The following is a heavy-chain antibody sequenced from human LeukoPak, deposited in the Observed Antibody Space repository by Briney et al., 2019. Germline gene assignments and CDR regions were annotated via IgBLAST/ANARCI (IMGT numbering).Heavy chain of an antibody. J-gene: IGHJ4*02. CDR1: GGSISSGGYY. CDR2: IYYSGST. D-gene: IGHD5/OR15-5a*01. CDR3: ARGRRERVSSFDY. Sequence: SQTLSLTCTVSGGSISSGGYYWSWIRQHPGKGLEWIGYIYYSGSTYYNPSLKSRVTISVDTSKNQFSLKLSSVTAADTAVYYCARGRRERVSSFDYWGQGTLVTVSS. V-gene: IGHV4-31*03.